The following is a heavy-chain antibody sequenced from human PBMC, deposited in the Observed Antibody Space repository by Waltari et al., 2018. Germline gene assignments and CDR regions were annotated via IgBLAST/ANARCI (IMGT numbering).Heavy chain of an antibody. CDR3: ARGGAYHAFDI. J-gene: IGHJ3*02. CDR1: GFTFVGYW. CDR2: INNDGSGT. D-gene: IGHD2-2*01. V-gene: IGHV3-74*01. Sequence: EVQLVESGGGLVQPGGSLRPACAASGFTFVGYWIYWVRQAQGKGLVYVSRINNDGSGTNYTESVKGRFTVSRDNAKNTLYLQMNSLRVEDTARYYCARGGAYHAFDIWGQGTVVTVSS.